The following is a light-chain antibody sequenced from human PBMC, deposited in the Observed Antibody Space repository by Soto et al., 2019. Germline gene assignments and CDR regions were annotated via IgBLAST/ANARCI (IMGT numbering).Light chain of an antibody. Sequence: EFVLTQSPGTLSLSPGERATLSCRASQTVRNNYLAWYQQKPGQAPRLLIYDASSRATGIPDRFSGGGSGTEFTLTISSLQSEDFAVYYCQQYNNWPPWTFGQGTK. CDR2: DAS. J-gene: IGKJ1*01. CDR1: QTVRNNY. V-gene: IGKV3-20*01. CDR3: QQYNNWPPWT.